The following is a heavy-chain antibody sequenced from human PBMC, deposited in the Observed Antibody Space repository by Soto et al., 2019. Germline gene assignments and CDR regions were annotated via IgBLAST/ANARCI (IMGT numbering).Heavy chain of an antibody. D-gene: IGHD2-2*01. CDR1: GFTFNNYG. CDR2: VSKSDYT. V-gene: IGHV3-21*01. CDR3: AREDSIIIPAVSDF. Sequence: PGGSLRLSCVVSGFTFNNYGINWVRQASGKGLDWVSAVSKSDYTYYSDSVKGRFTISRDNAKNSVSLQMNTLRAEDTAVYYCAREDSIIIPAVSDFWGQGTLVTVSS. J-gene: IGHJ4*02.